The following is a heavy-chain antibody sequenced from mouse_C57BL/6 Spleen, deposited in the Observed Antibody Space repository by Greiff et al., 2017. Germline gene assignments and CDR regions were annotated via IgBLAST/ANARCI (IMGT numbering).Heavy chain of an antibody. D-gene: IGHD2-2*01. Sequence: EVQLQQSVAELVRPGASVKLSCTASGFNIKNTYMHWVKQRPEQGLEWIGRIDPANGNTKYAPKFQGKATITADTSSNTAYLQLSILTSEDTAIYYSASTMVTAGGCWDFDVWGTGTTVTVSS. CDR3: ASTMVTAGGCWDFDV. V-gene: IGHV14-3*01. CDR1: GFNIKNTY. J-gene: IGHJ1*03. CDR2: IDPANGNT.